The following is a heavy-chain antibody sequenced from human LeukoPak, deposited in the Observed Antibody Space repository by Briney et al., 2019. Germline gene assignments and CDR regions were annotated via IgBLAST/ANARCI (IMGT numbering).Heavy chain of an antibody. CDR3: ARGPDIFSGYEGLDY. V-gene: IGHV3-33*01. CDR2: IWYDGSNK. J-gene: IGHJ4*02. Sequence: PGRSLRLSCAASGFTFSSYGMHWVRQAPGKGLGWVAVIWYDGSNKYYADSVKGRFTISRDNSKNTLYLQMNSLRAEDTAVYYSARGPDIFSGYEGLDYWGKGTLVTVSS. CDR1: GFTFSSYG. D-gene: IGHD3-9*01.